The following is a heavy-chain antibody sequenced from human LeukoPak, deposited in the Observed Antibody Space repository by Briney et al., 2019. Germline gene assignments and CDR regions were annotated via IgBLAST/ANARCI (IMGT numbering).Heavy chain of an antibody. D-gene: IGHD6-19*01. V-gene: IGHV4-59*08. CDR1: GGSISSYY. CDR3: ARSVPVSRGWYWGIDY. J-gene: IGHJ4*02. CDR2: IYYSGST. Sequence: SETLSLTCTVSGGSISSYYWSWIRQPPGKGLEWIGYIYYSGSTNYNPSLKSRVTISVDTSKNQFSLKLSSVTAADTAVYYCARSVPVSRGWYWGIDYWGQGTLVTVSS.